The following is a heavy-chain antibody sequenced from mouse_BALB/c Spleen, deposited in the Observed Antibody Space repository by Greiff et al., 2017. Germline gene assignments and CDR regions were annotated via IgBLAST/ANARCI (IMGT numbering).Heavy chain of an antibody. CDR3: ARRGAYYGSIHWYFDV. D-gene: IGHD1-1*01. Sequence: QVQLKESGPELVKPGALVKISCKASGYTFTSYDINWVKQRPGQGLEWIGWIYPGDGSTKYNEKFKGKATLTADKSSSTAYMQLSSLTSEDSAVYYCARRGAYYGSIHWYFDVWGAGTTVTVSS. V-gene: IGHV1S56*01. CDR1: GYTFTSYD. CDR2: IYPGDGST. J-gene: IGHJ1*01.